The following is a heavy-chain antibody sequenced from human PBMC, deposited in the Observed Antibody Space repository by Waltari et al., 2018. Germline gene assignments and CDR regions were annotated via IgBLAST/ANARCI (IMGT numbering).Heavy chain of an antibody. D-gene: IGHD1-26*01. CDR1: GYTFTVYY. V-gene: IGHV1-2*02. CDR3: AKDLSVGAGGDDAFDI. J-gene: IGHJ3*02. CDR2: INPNSGGT. Sequence: QVQLVQSGAEVKKPGASVKVSCKASGYTFTVYYMHWVRQAPGQGLEWMGWINPNSGGTNYAQRVQGRVTMTRDTSINTAYMGLSSMRSDDTAVYYCAKDLSVGAGGDDAFDIWGQGTMVNVSS.